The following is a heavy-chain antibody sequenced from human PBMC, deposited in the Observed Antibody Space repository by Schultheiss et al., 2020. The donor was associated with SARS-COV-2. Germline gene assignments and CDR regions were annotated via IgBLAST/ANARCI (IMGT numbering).Heavy chain of an antibody. CDR3: AHSSYDSSGYYLLDWFDP. Sequence: SGLTLVKPTQTLTLTCTFSGFSLSTSGVGVGWIRQPPGKALEWLALIYWDDDKRYSPSLKSRLTITKDTSKNQVVLTMTNMDPVDTATYYCAHSSYDSSGYYLLDWFDPWGQGTLVTVSS. V-gene: IGHV2-5*02. CDR2: IYWDDDK. J-gene: IGHJ5*02. CDR1: GFSLSTSGVG. D-gene: IGHD3-22*01.